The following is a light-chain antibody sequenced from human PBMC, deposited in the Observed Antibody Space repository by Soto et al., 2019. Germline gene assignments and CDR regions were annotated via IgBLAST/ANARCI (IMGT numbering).Light chain of an antibody. Sequence: QSALTQPPSASGSPGQSVTISCTGTSSDVGGYNYASWYQQHPGKAPKVMIYEVSKRPSGVPDRFSGAKSGNTASLTVSGLQAGDEADYYCSSYAGSNDFPVVFGVGTKLTLL. CDR2: EVS. CDR3: SSYAGSNDFPVV. V-gene: IGLV2-8*01. J-gene: IGLJ2*01. CDR1: SSDVGGYNY.